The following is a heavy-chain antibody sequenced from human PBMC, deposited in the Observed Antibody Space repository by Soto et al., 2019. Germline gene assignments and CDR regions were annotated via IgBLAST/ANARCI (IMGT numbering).Heavy chain of an antibody. D-gene: IGHD3-22*01. J-gene: IGHJ4*02. Sequence: SETLSLTCAVSGFSINSGGFWGWIRQPPGKGLEWIGSVFHSGTAYYNPSLKSRVIISVDTSKNQLSLDLNSVTAADTAVYFCARDPQYYYNNRDYVEYWGRGILVTVSS. V-gene: IGHV4-38-2*02. CDR1: GFSINSGGF. CDR3: ARDPQYYYNNRDYVEY. CDR2: VFHSGTA.